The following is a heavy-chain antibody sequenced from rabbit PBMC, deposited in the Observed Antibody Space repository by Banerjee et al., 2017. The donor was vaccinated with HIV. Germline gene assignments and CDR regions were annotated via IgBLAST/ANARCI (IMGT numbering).Heavy chain of an antibody. Sequence: QEQLEESGGDLVKPGGTLTLTCKASGIDFSNSYWICWVRQAPGKGLEWIACIYTGNSGDIHYASWAKGRFTISKTSSTTVTLQLNSLTAADTATYFCARSYYTYGDDAYGYARYFKLWGPGTLVTVS. CDR3: ARSYYTYGDDAYGYARYFKL. J-gene: IGHJ4*01. D-gene: IGHD6-1*01. CDR1: GIDFSNSYW. V-gene: IGHV1S45*01. CDR2: IYTGNSGDI.